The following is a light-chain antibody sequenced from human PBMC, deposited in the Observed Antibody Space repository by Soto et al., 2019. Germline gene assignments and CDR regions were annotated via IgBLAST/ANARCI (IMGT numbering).Light chain of an antibody. CDR1: SSDIGGYNF. CDR3: SSYSSSSTRV. J-gene: IGLJ2*01. CDR2: DVT. Sequence: QSALTQPASVSGSPGQSITISCTGTSSDIGGYNFVSWYQQHPGQAPKLMIYDVTNRPSGVSDRFSGSKSGNTASLTISGLQAEDEADYYCSSYSSSSTRVFGGGTKLTAL. V-gene: IGLV2-14*03.